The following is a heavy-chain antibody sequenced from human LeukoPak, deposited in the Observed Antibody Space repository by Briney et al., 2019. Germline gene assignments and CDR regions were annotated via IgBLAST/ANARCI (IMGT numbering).Heavy chain of an antibody. J-gene: IGHJ6*03. CDR2: IYYSGST. V-gene: IGHV4-59*01. Sequence: SETLSLTCAVYGGSFSGYYWSWIRQPPGKGLEWIGYIYYSGSTNYNPSLKSRVTISVDTSKNQFSLKLSSVTAADTAVYYCARGGFGDYYYYYMDVWGKGTTVTISS. CDR3: ARGGFGDYYYYYMDV. D-gene: IGHD3-3*01. CDR1: GGSFSGYY.